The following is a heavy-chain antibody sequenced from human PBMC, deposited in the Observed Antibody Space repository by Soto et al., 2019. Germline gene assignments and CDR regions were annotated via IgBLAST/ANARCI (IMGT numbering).Heavy chain of an antibody. J-gene: IGHJ5*02. Sequence: PSETLSLTCTVSGGSISSSSYYWGWIRQPPGKGLEWIGSIYYSGSTYYNPSLKSRVTISVDTSKNQFSLKLSSVTAADTAGYYCARQGDYYDSSGYGPRWFDPWGQGTLVTVSS. CDR2: IYYSGST. CDR1: GGSISSSSYY. D-gene: IGHD3-22*01. CDR3: ARQGDYYDSSGYGPRWFDP. V-gene: IGHV4-39*01.